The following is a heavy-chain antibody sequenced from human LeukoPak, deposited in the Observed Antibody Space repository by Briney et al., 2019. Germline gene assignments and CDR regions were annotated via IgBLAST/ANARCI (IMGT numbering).Heavy chain of an antibody. V-gene: IGHV4-39*01. CDR3: ARHVGSSWRIYDAFDI. D-gene: IGHD6-13*01. CDR1: GGSISSSSYY. J-gene: IGHJ3*02. CDR2: IYYSGST. Sequence: PSETLSLTCTVSGGSISSSSYYWGWIRQPPGKGLEWIGSIYYSGSTYYKPSLKSRATISVDTSKNQFSLKLSSVTAADTAVYYCARHVGSSWRIYDAFDIWGQGTMVTVSS.